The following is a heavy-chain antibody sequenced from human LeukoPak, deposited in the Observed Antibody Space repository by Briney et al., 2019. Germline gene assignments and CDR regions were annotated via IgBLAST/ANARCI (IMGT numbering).Heavy chain of an antibody. D-gene: IGHD3-3*01. CDR2: ISGSGGST. CDR3: ARGRTIFGVVIMVPFDY. V-gene: IGHV3-23*01. Sequence: GGSLRLSCAASVFTFSSYAMSWVRQAPGKGLEWVSAISGSGGSTYYADSVKCRFTISRDNSKNTLYLQMNSLRAEDTAVYYCARGRTIFGVVIMVPFDYWGQGTLVTVSS. CDR1: VFTFSSYA. J-gene: IGHJ4*02.